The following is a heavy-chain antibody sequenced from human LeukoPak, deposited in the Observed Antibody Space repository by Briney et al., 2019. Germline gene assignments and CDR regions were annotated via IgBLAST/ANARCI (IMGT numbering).Heavy chain of an antibody. V-gene: IGHV3-23*01. J-gene: IGHJ4*02. CDR2: ISDSGDTT. D-gene: IGHD6-19*01. CDR1: GFAFSSLA. CDR3: AKDARRSDGWYFLDH. Sequence: YPGGSLRLSCAASGFAFSSLAMGWVCQAPGKGLEWVSVISDSGDTTYYADSVKGRFTISRDNSKNTLYLQMNSLRAEDTAIYYCAKDARRSDGWYFLDHWGQGALVTVSS.